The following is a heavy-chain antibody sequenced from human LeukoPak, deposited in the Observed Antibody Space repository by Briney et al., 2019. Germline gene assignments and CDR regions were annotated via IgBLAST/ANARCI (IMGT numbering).Heavy chain of an antibody. CDR2: IYYSGST. D-gene: IGHD3-10*01. CDR3: ARVYRYGSGSYYNADFDY. Sequence: PSETLSLTCTVSGVSVCSGSDYWSWIRQPPGKGLEWIGYIYYSGSTNYNPSLKSRVTISVDTSKNQFSLKLSSVTAADTAVYYCARVYRYGSGSYYNADFDYWGQGNLVTVSS. J-gene: IGHJ4*02. V-gene: IGHV4-61*01. CDR1: GVSVCSGSDY.